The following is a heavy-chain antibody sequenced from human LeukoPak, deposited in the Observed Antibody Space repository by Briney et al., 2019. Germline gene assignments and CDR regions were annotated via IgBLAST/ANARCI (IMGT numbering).Heavy chain of an antibody. CDR2: ISSSGSNI. J-gene: IGHJ2*01. Sequence: GGSLRLSCAASGFTFSDYYISWIRQAPGTGLEWVSYISSSGSNIYYADSVKGRFTISRDNAKNSLYLQTKSLRAEDTAVYYCASGVWGAGANWYFDLWGRGTLVTVSS. D-gene: IGHD3-16*01. CDR3: ASGVWGAGANWYFDL. CDR1: GFTFSDYY. V-gene: IGHV3-11*04.